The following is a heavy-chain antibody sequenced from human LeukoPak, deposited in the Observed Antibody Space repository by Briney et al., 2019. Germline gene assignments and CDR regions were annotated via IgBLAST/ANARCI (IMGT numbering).Heavy chain of an antibody. CDR2: INHSGST. CDR3: ATGITRNRLIDY. CDR1: GGSLSGYY. D-gene: IGHD1-20*01. Sequence: PSETLSLTCAVYGGSLSGYYWSWIRQPPGKGLEWIGEINHSGSTNYNPSLKSRVTISVDTSKNQFSLKLSSVTAADTAVYYCATGITRNRLIDYWGQGTLVTVS. J-gene: IGHJ4*02. V-gene: IGHV4-34*01.